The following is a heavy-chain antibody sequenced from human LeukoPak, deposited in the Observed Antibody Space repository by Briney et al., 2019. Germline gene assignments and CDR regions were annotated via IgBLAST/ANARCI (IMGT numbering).Heavy chain of an antibody. CDR2: IYYSGST. V-gene: IGHV4-30-4*08. D-gene: IGHD3-22*01. Sequence: PSETLSLTCTVSGGSISSGDYYWSWIRQPPGKGLEWIGYIYYSGSTYYNPSLKSRVTISVDTSKNQFSLKLSSVTAADTAVYYCARVHDSSGYYYNYYFDYWGQGTLVTVSS. CDR1: GGSISSGDYY. CDR3: ARVHDSSGYYYNYYFDY. J-gene: IGHJ4*02.